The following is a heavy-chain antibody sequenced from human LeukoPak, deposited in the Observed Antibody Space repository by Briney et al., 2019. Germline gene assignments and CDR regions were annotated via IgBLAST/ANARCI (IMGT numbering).Heavy chain of an antibody. D-gene: IGHD3-9*01. CDR2: IKEDGGEK. CDR1: GFTFSSYW. Sequence: GGSLRLSCAASGFTFSSYWMTWVRQAPGKGLEWVASIKEDGGEKYNVDSVKGRFTSSRDNAKNSLYLQMNSLAAEDTGVYYCARDYGYNNDWFGAPFDYWGQGTLVTVSS. V-gene: IGHV3-7*01. CDR3: ARDYGYNNDWFGAPFDY. J-gene: IGHJ4*02.